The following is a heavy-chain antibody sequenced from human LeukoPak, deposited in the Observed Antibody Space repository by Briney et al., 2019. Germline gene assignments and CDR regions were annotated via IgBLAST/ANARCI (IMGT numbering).Heavy chain of an antibody. D-gene: IGHD4-17*01. CDR2: ISAYNGNT. J-gene: IGHJ5*02. CDR1: GYTFTSYG. V-gene: IGHV1-18*01. Sequence: ASVKVSCKASGYTFTSYGISWVRQAPGQGLEWMGLISAYNGNTNYAQKLQGRVTMTTDTSTSTAYMELRSLRSDDTAVYYCARVGDGDDYGDPYNCFDPWGQGTLVTVSS. CDR3: ARVGDGDDYGDPYNCFDP.